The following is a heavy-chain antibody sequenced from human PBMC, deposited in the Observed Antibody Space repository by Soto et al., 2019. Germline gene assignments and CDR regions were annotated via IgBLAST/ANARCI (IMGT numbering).Heavy chain of an antibody. Sequence: ASVKVSCKVSGYTLPELSMHWVRQAPGKGLEWMGGFDPEDGETIYAQKFQGRVTVSVDTSKNQFSLKLSSVTAADTAVYYCARDRPLYSSGWWSSDAFDIWGQGTMVTVSS. CDR1: GYTLPELS. V-gene: IGHV1-24*01. CDR3: ARDRPLYSSGWWSSDAFDI. J-gene: IGHJ3*02. CDR2: FDPEDGET. D-gene: IGHD6-19*01.